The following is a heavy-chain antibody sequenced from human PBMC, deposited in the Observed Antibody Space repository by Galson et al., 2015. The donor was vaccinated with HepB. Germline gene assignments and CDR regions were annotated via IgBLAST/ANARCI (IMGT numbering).Heavy chain of an antibody. D-gene: IGHD5-12*01. J-gene: IGHJ4*02. Sequence: SLRLSCAASGFTFSSYSMNWVRQAPGKGLEWVSYISSSSSTIYYADSVKGRFTISRDNAKNSLYLQMNSLRAEDTAVYYCARVLPHSGYDPVFDYWGQGTLVTVSS. CDR1: GFTFSSYS. CDR2: ISSSSSTI. V-gene: IGHV3-48*04. CDR3: ARVLPHSGYDPVFDY.